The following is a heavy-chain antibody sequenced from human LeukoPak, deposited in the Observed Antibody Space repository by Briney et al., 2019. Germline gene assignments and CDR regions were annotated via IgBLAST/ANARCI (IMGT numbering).Heavy chain of an antibody. CDR2: IYTSGST. CDR3: ARDRGCGGDCYEPFYYMDV. CDR1: GGSISSYY. V-gene: IGHV4-4*07. Sequence: SETLSLTCTVSGGSISSYYWSWIRQPAGKGLEWIGRIYTSGSTNYNPSLKSRVTMSVDTSKNQFSLKLSSVTAADTAVYYCARDRGCGGDCYEPFYYMDVWGKGTTVTVSS. D-gene: IGHD2-21*01. J-gene: IGHJ6*03.